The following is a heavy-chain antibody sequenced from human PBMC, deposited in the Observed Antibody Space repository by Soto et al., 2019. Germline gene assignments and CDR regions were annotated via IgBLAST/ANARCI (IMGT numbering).Heavy chain of an antibody. D-gene: IGHD3-10*01. CDR3: AKDLQGEKAILIFDY. CDR1: GFTFSSYA. Sequence: GASLRLSCASCGFTFSSYAMSWVRQAPGEGLEWVSAISGSGGSTYYEDSVKGRFTISRDNSKNTLYLKMNSLRAEGTAVYSCAKDLQGEKAILIFDYWGQGTLVTVSS. V-gene: IGHV3-23*01. J-gene: IGHJ4*02. CDR2: ISGSGGST.